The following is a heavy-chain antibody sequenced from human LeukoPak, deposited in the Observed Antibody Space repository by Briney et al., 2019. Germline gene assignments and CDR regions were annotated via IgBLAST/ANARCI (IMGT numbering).Heavy chain of an antibody. J-gene: IGHJ4*02. Sequence: SETLSLTCTVSGGSISSYYWSWIRQPPGKGLEWIGYIYYSGSTNYNPSLKSRVTISVDTSKNQFSLKLSSVTAADTAVYYCARGVSLGYCSGGSCYLVYWGQGTLVTVSS. V-gene: IGHV4-59*12. CDR1: GGSISSYY. CDR3: ARGVSLGYCSGGSCYLVY. D-gene: IGHD2-15*01. CDR2: IYYSGST.